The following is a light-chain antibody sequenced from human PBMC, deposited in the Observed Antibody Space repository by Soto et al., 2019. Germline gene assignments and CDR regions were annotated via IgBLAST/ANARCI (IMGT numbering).Light chain of an antibody. CDR2: EGN. Sequence: QSALTQPASVSGSPGQSITISCTGSVSDVGTFGPVSWYQQHPGQVPKLIIYEGNRRPSGVSGRFSGSKSGNTASLTISGLQAEDEADYYCCSYVGARTYVFGSGTKVTVL. CDR3: CSYVGARTYV. J-gene: IGLJ1*01. CDR1: VSDVGTFGP. V-gene: IGLV2-23*01.